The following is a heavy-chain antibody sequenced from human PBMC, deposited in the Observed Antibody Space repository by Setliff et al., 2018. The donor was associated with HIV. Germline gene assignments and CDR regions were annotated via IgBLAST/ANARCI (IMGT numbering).Heavy chain of an antibody. CDR3: ARDRVPYSSSPSALDP. Sequence: SVKVSCKASGYSFTDYYIHWVRQAPGQGLEWMGRIIPILGTANYAQNFQGRITITADKSTSTTYMELSSLRSEDTAIYYCARDRVPYSSSPSALDPWGQGTQVTVSS. D-gene: IGHD2-2*01. J-gene: IGHJ5*02. V-gene: IGHV1-69*08. CDR2: IIPILGTA. CDR1: GYSFTDYY.